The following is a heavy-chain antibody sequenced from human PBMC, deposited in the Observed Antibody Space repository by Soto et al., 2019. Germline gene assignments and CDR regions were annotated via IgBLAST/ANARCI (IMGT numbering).Heavy chain of an antibody. V-gene: IGHV2-5*02. J-gene: IGHJ3*02. CDR1: GFSLSTSGVG. Sequence: QITLKESGPTLVKPTQTLTLTCTFSGFSLSTSGVGVGWIRQPPGKALEWLALIYWDDDKRYSPSLKSRLTITKDTSKNQVVLTMTNMDPVDTATYYCAHRRWGYYDSSGYGHDAFDIWGQGTMVTVSS. CDR3: AHRRWGYYDSSGYGHDAFDI. CDR2: IYWDDDK. D-gene: IGHD3-22*01.